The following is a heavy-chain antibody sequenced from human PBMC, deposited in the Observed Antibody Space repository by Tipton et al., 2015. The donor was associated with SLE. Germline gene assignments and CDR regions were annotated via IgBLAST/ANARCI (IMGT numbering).Heavy chain of an antibody. D-gene: IGHD3-9*01. CDR3: ARDLTSFYGMDV. Sequence: SLRLSCAASGFTFVSYALSWVRQAPGKGLEWVAVISYDGSNKYYADSVKGRFTISRDNSKNTLYLQMNSLRAEDTAVYYCARDLTSFYGMDVWGQGASVTVSS. CDR1: GFTFVSYA. V-gene: IGHV3-30*04. J-gene: IGHJ6*02. CDR2: ISYDGSNK.